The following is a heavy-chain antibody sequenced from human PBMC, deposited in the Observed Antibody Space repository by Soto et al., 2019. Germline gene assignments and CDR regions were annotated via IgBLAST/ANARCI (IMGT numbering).Heavy chain of an antibody. J-gene: IGHJ6*02. V-gene: IGHV1-3*01. CDR1: GNTFTSYA. CDR3: ESELITMLDDGISF. CDR2: INAGNGNT. Sequence: GASVQVSCKASGNTFTSYAMHWVRQAPGQRLEWMGWINAGNGNTKYSQKFQGRVTITRDTSASTAYMELSSLRSEDTAVYYCESELITMLDDGISFSGQRTSVPVSS. D-gene: IGHD3-10*02.